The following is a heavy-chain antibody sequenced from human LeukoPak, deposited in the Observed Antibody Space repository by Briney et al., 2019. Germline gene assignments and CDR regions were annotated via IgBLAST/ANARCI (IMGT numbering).Heavy chain of an antibody. D-gene: IGHD1-20*01. J-gene: IGHJ3*02. CDR1: GFTFSSYA. CDR2: ISGSGGST. Sequence: GGSLRLSCAASGFTFSSYAMSWVRQAPGRGLEWVSAISGSGGSTYYADSVKGRFTISRDNSKNTLYLQMNSLRAEDTAVYYCAKALSISGAFDIWGQGTMVTVSS. V-gene: IGHV3-23*01. CDR3: AKALSISGAFDI.